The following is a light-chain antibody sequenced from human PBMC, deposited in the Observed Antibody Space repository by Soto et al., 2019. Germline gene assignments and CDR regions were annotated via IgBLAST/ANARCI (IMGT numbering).Light chain of an antibody. CDR3: NSYTSSSIVV. Sequence: QTVVTQPASVSGSPGQSITISCTGTSSDVGGYNYVSWYQQHPGKVPKLIIYDVTVRPSGVSNRFSGSKSGNTASLTISGLQAEDEADYYCNSYTSSSIVVFGGGTKLTVL. V-gene: IGLV2-14*03. CDR1: SSDVGGYNY. CDR2: DVT. J-gene: IGLJ2*01.